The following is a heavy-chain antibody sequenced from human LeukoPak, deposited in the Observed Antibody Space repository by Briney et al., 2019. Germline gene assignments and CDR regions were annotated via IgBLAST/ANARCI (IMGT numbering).Heavy chain of an antibody. Sequence: ASVKVSCKASGYTFTSYAISWVRQAPGQGLEWMGWISAYNGNTNYAQKLQGRVTMTTDTSTSTAYMELRSLRSDDTAVYYCARDGRLVPAASQFDYWGQGTLVTVSS. CDR3: ARDGRLVPAASQFDY. CDR2: ISAYNGNT. CDR1: GYTFTSYA. V-gene: IGHV1-18*01. J-gene: IGHJ4*02. D-gene: IGHD2-2*01.